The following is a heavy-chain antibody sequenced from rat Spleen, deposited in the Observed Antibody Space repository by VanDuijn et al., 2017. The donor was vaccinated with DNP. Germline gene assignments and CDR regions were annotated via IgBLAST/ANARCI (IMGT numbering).Heavy chain of an antibody. CDR3: ARHYTY. Sequence: QVQLKESGPGLVQPSQTLSLTCTVTGFSLSCYDVHWVRQPPGKVLQWMGIMQSVRSTDYNSALNSRLSISRDTSKSQVFLKMNSVQTEDTAIYFCARHYTYWGQGVMVTVSS. V-gene: IGHV2-27*01. CDR1: GFSLSCYD. J-gene: IGHJ2*01. CDR2: MQSVRST. D-gene: IGHD1-2*01.